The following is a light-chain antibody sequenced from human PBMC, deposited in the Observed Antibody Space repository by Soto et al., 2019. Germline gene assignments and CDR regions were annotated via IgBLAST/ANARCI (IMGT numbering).Light chain of an antibody. Sequence: QSVLTQPPSASGSPGQSVTISCTGTKSDIGVYDFVSWYQHHPGKAPRLIIYEVVQRPSGVPDRFPGSKSGNTASLTVSGLQAADEADYFCKSYAGSNTYVFGSGTKLTVL. CDR2: EVV. CDR1: KSDIGVYDF. J-gene: IGLJ1*01. CDR3: KSYAGSNTYV. V-gene: IGLV2-8*01.